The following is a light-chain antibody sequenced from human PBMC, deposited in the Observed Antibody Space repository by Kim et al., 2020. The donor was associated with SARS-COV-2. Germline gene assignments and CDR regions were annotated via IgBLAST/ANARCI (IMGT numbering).Light chain of an antibody. CDR3: QQYNDWPPMYT. V-gene: IGKV3-15*01. CDR2: RAS. CDR1: QSVSSD. Sequence: EIVMTQSPATLSVSPGERATLSCRASQSVSSDLAWYQQRPGQPPRLLIYRASTRATGVPARFRGSGSGTEFTLTISSLQSEDFAVYYCQQYNDWPPMYTFGQGTKLEI. J-gene: IGKJ2*01.